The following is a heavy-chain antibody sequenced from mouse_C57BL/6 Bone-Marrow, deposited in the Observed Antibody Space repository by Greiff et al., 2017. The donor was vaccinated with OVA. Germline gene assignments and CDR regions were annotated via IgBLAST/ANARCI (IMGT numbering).Heavy chain of an antibody. CDR1: GFSLSTFGMG. J-gene: IGHJ4*01. V-gene: IGHV8-8*01. Sequence: QVTLKVSGPGILQPSQTLSLTCSFSGFSLSTFGMGVGWLRQPSGKGLEWLAHIWWDDDKYYNPALKSRLTISKDTSKNQVFLKIANVDTADTATYYCARMEGAAQGTIPFMDYWGQGTSVTVSS. D-gene: IGHD3-2*02. CDR3: ARMEGAAQGTIPFMDY. CDR2: IWWDDDK.